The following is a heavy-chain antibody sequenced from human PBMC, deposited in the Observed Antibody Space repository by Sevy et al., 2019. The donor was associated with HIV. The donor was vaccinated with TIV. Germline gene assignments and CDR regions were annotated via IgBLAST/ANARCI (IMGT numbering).Heavy chain of an antibody. Sequence: GGSLRLSCAASGFTFSSYGMHWVRQAPGKGLEWVAVIWYDGTNKYYRDSVKGRFTISRDNSKNTLFLQMNSLRAEDTALYYCVRGRDYGNFDFWGQGTLVTVSS. J-gene: IGHJ4*02. CDR2: IWYDGTNK. CDR3: VRGRDYGNFDF. V-gene: IGHV3-33*01. CDR1: GFTFSSYG. D-gene: IGHD4-17*01.